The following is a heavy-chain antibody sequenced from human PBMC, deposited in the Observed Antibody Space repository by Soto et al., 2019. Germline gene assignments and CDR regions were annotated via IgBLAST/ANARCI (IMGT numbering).Heavy chain of an antibody. CDR2: ISGSGGST. CDR1: GFTFSSYA. J-gene: IGHJ4*02. Sequence: GGSLRLSCAASGFTFSSYAMSWVRQAPGKGLEWVSAISGSGGSTYYADSVKGRFTISRDNSKNTLYLQMNSLRAEDTAVYYCAKDLMDTAMVTTPFDYWGQGTLVTVSS. V-gene: IGHV3-23*01. D-gene: IGHD5-18*01. CDR3: AKDLMDTAMVTTPFDY.